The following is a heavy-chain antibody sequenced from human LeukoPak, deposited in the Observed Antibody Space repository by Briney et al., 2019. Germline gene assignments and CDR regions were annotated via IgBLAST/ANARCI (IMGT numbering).Heavy chain of an antibody. CDR2: IYYSGST. V-gene: IGHV4-39*01. CDR3: ARHVLVVPAAMRFDY. Sequence: SETLSLTCTVSGGSISSSSYYWGWIRQPPGKGLEWIGSIYYSGSTYYNPSLKSRVTISVDTSKNQFSLKLSSVTAADTAVYYCARHVLVVPAAMRFDYWGQGTLVTVSS. D-gene: IGHD2-2*01. J-gene: IGHJ4*02. CDR1: GGSISSSSYY.